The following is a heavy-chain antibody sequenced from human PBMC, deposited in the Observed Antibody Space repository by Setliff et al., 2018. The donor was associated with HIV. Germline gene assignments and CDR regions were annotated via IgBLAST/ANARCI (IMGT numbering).Heavy chain of an antibody. Sequence: PSETLSLTCAVYGASFSGYYCNWIRQTPGKGLEWIGDINHSGSVNYNPSLRGRVTISIDTSKNQFSLKLRSVTAVDTAVYYCARSPLWFGKADWYVDLWGRGTLVTVSS. CDR1: GASFSGYY. V-gene: IGHV4-34*01. J-gene: IGHJ2*01. CDR3: ARSPLWFGKADWYVDL. D-gene: IGHD3-10*01. CDR2: INHSGSV.